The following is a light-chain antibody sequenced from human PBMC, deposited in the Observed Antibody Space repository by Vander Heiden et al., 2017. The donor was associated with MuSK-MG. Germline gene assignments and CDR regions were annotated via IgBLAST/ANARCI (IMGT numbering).Light chain of an antibody. CDR2: DVS. V-gene: IGLV2-14*01. CDR1: NSDIGAYNY. Sequence: QSALTQPASVSGSPGQSITISCTGTNSDIGAYNYVSWYKQHPGKAPKLIIYDVSNRPSGLSNRFSGSKSGNTASLTISGLQAGDEADYYCSSYTSSSTLYVIFGGGTKLTVL. J-gene: IGLJ2*01. CDR3: SSYTSSSTLYVI.